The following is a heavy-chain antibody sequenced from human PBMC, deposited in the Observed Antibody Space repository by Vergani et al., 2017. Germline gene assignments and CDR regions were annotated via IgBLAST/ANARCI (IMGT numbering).Heavy chain of an antibody. Sequence: QVQLQESGPGLVKPSATLSLTCTVSGGSISSYYWSWIRQPPGKGLEWIGYIYYSGSTNYNPSLKSRVTISVDTSKNQFSLKLSSVTAADTAVYYCARAGRGLYLTDVWGKGTTVTVSS. J-gene: IGHJ6*04. CDR2: IYYSGST. D-gene: IGHD2-8*01. V-gene: IGHV4-59*01. CDR1: GGSISSYY. CDR3: ARAGRGLYLTDV.